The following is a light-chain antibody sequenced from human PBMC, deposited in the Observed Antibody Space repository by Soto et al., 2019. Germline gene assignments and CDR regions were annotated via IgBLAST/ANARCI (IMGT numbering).Light chain of an antibody. CDR2: AAS. CDR3: LQDYNYPRT. CDR1: QGIRND. Sequence: IQMTQSPSSMSASVGDRVTIACRASQGIRNDLGWYQQKPGKAPKLLIYAASSLHTGAPSRFSGRLSGTDFTLTISSLQPEDAATYYCLQDYNYPRTFGQGTKVDI. J-gene: IGKJ1*01. V-gene: IGKV1-6*01.